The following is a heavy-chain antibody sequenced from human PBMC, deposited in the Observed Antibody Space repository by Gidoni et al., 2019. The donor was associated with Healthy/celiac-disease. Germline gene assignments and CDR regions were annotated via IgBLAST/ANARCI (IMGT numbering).Heavy chain of an antibody. CDR1: GGSIRRSSYY. CDR3: ARHVIYGGNSGGGWFDP. V-gene: IGHV4-39*01. J-gene: IGHJ5*02. CDR2: IYYSGST. Sequence: QLQLQESGPGLVKPSETLSLTCTVSGGSIRRSSYYWGWLRQPPGKGLEWIGSIYYSGSTYYNPSLKSRVTISVDTSKNQFSLKLSSVTAADTAVYYCARHVIYGGNSGGGWFDPWGQGTLVTVSS. D-gene: IGHD4-17*01.